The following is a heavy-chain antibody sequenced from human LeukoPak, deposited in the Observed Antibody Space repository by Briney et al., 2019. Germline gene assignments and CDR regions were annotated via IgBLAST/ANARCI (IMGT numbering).Heavy chain of an antibody. Sequence: GASVKVSCKAPGYTFTGYYMHWVRQAPGQGLEWMGWISPNSGGTNYAQKFQGRVTMTRDTSISTAYMELSRLRSDDTAVYYCARDQVVVVPAAMNWFDPWGQGTLVTVSS. D-gene: IGHD2-2*01. J-gene: IGHJ5*02. V-gene: IGHV1-2*02. CDR2: ISPNSGGT. CDR3: ARDQVVVVPAAMNWFDP. CDR1: GYTFTGYY.